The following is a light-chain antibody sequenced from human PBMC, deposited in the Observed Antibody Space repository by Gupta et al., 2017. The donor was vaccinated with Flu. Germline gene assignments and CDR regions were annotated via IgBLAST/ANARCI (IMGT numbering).Light chain of an antibody. CDR2: GAS. Sequence: GTLSLSPGERATLFCRASQSVSSNFLAWYQQKPGQAPRLLMSGASYRATGIPDRFSGSGSGTDFTLTISSLEPGDFGVYFCQQVCSIPFSFGHGTKVDVK. CDR1: QSVSSNF. V-gene: IGKV3-20*01. CDR3: QQVCSIPFS. J-gene: IGKJ3*01.